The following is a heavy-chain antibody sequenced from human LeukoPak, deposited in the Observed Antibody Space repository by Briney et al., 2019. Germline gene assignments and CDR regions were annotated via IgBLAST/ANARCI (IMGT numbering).Heavy chain of an antibody. CDR2: IYPGDSDT. D-gene: IGHD3-3*01. CDR1: EYSFTNYW. CDR3: ARRSDFWSGYWFDY. Sequence: GESLKISCKGSEYSFTNYWIGWVRQMPGKGLEWMGLIYPGDSDTRYSPSFQGQVTISADKSISPAYLQWSSLKASDTAMYYCARRSDFWSGYWFDYWGQGTLVTVSS. J-gene: IGHJ4*02. V-gene: IGHV5-51*01.